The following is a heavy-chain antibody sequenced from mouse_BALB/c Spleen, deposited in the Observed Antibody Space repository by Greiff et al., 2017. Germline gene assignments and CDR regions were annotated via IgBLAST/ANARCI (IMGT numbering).Heavy chain of an antibody. V-gene: IGHV3-2*02. D-gene: IGHD2-3*01. Sequence: EVQLQESGPGLVKPSQSLSLTCTVTGYSITSDYAWNWIRQFPGNKLEWMGYISYSGSTSYNPSLKSRISITRDTSKNQFFLQLNSVTTEDTATYYCARAMVTTLYFDYWGQGTTLTVSS. CDR3: ARAMVTTLYFDY. CDR1: GYSITSDYA. J-gene: IGHJ2*01. CDR2: ISYSGST.